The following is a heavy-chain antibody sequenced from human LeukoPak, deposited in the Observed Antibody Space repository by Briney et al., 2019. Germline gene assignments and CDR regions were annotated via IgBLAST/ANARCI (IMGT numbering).Heavy chain of an antibody. V-gene: IGHV1-8*01. CDR3: AKAAMGEGYFFDN. D-gene: IGHD3-16*01. J-gene: IGHJ4*02. Sequence: GASVKVSCKASGFTFTSYDINWVRQATGQGLEWMGWMNSNSGNTGYAEKFQGRVTMTRNTSISTAYMDLSILRSEDTAVYYCAKAAMGEGYFFDNWGQGTLVTVSS. CDR1: GFTFTSYD. CDR2: MNSNSGNT.